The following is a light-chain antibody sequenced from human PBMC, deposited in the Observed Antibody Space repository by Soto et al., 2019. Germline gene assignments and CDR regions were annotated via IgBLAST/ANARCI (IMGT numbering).Light chain of an antibody. CDR1: QSFRGL. CDR3: QQRSNWIT. V-gene: IGKV3-11*01. J-gene: IGKJ5*01. CDR2: DAY. Sequence: EVVLTQSPVTLSLSPGQRATLSCRASQSFRGLLAWYQQKPGQAPRLLIYDAYNRATGIPPRFSGSGSGTDFTLTISSLEPEDSAVYHCQQRSNWITFGQGTRLEIK.